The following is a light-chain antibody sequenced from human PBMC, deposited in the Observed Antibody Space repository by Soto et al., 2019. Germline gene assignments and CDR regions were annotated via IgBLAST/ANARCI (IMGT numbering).Light chain of an antibody. CDR2: GAS. Sequence: EIVLAQSPVTLCLSPGERATLSCRASQTVSSSFLAWYQQKRGQAPRLLIYGASYRAPGVPDRLSGGGSGTDFTLTISRLEPEDFAVYHCQQYVASPWTFGQGTKVEIK. J-gene: IGKJ1*01. CDR3: QQYVASPWT. CDR1: QTVSSSF. V-gene: IGKV3-20*01.